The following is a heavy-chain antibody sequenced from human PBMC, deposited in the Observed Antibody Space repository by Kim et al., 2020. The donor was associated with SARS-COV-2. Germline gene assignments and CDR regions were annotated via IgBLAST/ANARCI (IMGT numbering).Heavy chain of an antibody. CDR3: ARDGFYTPHDLFTGKYRRYLDL. V-gene: IGHV4-4*02. J-gene: IGHJ2*01. CDR2: IYHTGTT. CDR1: GGSISSPNW. Sequence: SETLSLTCGLSGGSISSPNWWIWVRQVPGKGLEWIGEIYHTGTTNYSPSLKSRVTISVDKSKNQFSLKLASVSAADTAVYYCARDGFYTPHDLFTGKYRRYLDLWGRGIVVTVFS. D-gene: IGHD3-9*01.